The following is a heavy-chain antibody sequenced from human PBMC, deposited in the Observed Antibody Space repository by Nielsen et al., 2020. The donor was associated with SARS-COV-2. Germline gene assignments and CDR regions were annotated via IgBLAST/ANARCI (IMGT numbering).Heavy chain of an antibody. V-gene: IGHV3-23*01. CDR2: ISGSGGST. Sequence: WIRQPPGKGLEWVSAISGSGGSTYYADSVKGRFTISRDNSKNTLYLQMNSLRAEDTAVYYCARMMGGSGWYSPTWIESPNWFDPWGQGTLVTVSS. J-gene: IGHJ5*02. D-gene: IGHD6-19*01. CDR3: ARMMGGSGWYSPTWIESPNWFDP.